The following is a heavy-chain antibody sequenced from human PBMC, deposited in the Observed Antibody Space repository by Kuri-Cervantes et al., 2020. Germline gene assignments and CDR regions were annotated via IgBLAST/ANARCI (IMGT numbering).Heavy chain of an antibody. J-gene: IGHJ4*02. CDR2: IDSDGSST. Sequence: GESLKISCEASGFTFSGYWMHWVRQVPGKGLVWVARIDSDGSSTIYVDSVKGRFIISRDNAKNTLFLQMNSLRAEDSAVYYCARDPRYSSSLGDYWGQGTLVTVSS. CDR3: ARDPRYSSSLGDY. CDR1: GFTFSGYW. V-gene: IGHV3-74*01. D-gene: IGHD6-6*01.